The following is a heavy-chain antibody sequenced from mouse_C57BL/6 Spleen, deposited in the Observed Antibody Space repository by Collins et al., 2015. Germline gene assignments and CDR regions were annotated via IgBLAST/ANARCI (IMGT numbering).Heavy chain of an antibody. CDR1: GYSITSDYA. V-gene: IGHV3-2*02. CDR3: ARRTTVVEDYTMDY. CDR2: ISYSGST. J-gene: IGHJ4*01. Sequence: DVQLQESGPGLVKPSQSLSLTCTVTGYSITSDYAWNWIRQFPGNKLEWMGYISYSGSTSYNPSLKSRISITRDTSKNQFFLQLNSVTTEDTATYYCARRTTVVEDYTMDYWGQGTSVTVSS. D-gene: IGHD1-1*01.